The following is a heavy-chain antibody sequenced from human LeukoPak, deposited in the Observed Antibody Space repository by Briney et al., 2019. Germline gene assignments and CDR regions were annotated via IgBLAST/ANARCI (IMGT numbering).Heavy chain of an antibody. D-gene: IGHD1-26*01. CDR3: ARSGGSYHYYYGMDV. V-gene: IGHV3-66*01. CDR2: IYSGGST. J-gene: IGHJ6*02. CDR1: GFTFSSYA. Sequence: PGGSLRLSCAASGFTFSSYAMSWVRQAPGKGLEWVSVIYSGGSTYYADSVKGRFTISRDNSKNTLYLQMNSLRAEDTAVYYCARSGGSYHYYYGMDVWGQGTTVTVSS.